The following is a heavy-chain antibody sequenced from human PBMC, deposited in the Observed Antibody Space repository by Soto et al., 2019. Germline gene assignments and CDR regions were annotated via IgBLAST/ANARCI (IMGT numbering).Heavy chain of an antibody. Sequence: PSETLSLTCTVSGGSISSGGYYWSWIRQHPGKGLEWIGYIYYSGSTYYNPSLKSRVTISVDTSKNQFSLKLSSVTAADTAVYYCARKNEANWDDAFDIWGQGTMVTVSS. CDR3: ARKNEANWDDAFDI. D-gene: IGHD7-27*01. V-gene: IGHV4-31*03. CDR1: GGSISSGGYY. CDR2: IYYSGST. J-gene: IGHJ3*02.